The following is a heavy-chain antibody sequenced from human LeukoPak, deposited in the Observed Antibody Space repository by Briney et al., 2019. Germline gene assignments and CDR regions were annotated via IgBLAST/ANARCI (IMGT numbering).Heavy chain of an antibody. D-gene: IGHD6-13*01. V-gene: IGHV4-4*07. CDR3: ARLTSSWYQDWYFDL. CDR1: GGSISSYD. Sequence: PSETLSLTCTVSGGSISSYDWSWTRQPAGKGLEWIGRIYTSGSPNYNPSLKSRVTMSVDTSKNQFSLKLSSVTAADTAVYYCARLTSSWYQDWYFDLWGRGTLVTVSS. J-gene: IGHJ2*01. CDR2: IYTSGSP.